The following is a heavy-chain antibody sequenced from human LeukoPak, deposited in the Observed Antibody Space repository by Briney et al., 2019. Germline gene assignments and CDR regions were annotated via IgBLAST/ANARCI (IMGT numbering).Heavy chain of an antibody. Sequence: SVKVSCKASGGTFSSYAISWVRQAPGQGLEWMGGIIPIFGTANYAQKFQGRVTITADESTSTAYMELSRLRSEDTAVYYCARSVVVPAAIRNYYFDYWGQGALATVSS. CDR3: ARSVVVPAAIRNYYFDY. D-gene: IGHD2-2*02. J-gene: IGHJ4*02. V-gene: IGHV1-69*01. CDR2: IIPIFGTA. CDR1: GGTFSSYA.